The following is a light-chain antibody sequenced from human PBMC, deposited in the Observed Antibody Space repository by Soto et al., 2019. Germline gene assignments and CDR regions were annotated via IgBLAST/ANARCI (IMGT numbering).Light chain of an antibody. V-gene: IGLV2-8*01. Sequence: QSALTQPPSASGSPGQSVTISCTGTSSDVGAYNYVSWYQQHPGKAPKLMIYEVSKRPSGVPDRFSGSKSGNTASLTVSGLQAEDETDYYCSSYAGSNTYVFGTWTKLTAL. CDR3: SSYAGSNTYV. CDR2: EVS. CDR1: SSDVGAYNY. J-gene: IGLJ1*01.